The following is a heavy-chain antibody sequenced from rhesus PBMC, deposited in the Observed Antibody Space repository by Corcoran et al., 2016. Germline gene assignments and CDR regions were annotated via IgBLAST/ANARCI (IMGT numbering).Heavy chain of an antibody. D-gene: IGHD1-38*01. CDR3: AKGPGYGLDS. Sequence: EVRLVESGGGLVQPGGSLRLSCAASGFTFSSYGMSWVRQAPGKGLEWVSYISNGGGSTYYAYSVKGLFTISRDNSKNTLSLQMNSLRAEDTAVYYCAKGPGYGLDSWGQGVVVTVSS. J-gene: IGHJ6*01. CDR1: GFTFSSYG. V-gene: IGHV3S5*01. CDR2: ISNGGGST.